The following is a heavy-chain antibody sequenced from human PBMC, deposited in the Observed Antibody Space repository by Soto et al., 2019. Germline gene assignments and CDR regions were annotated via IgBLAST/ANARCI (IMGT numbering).Heavy chain of an antibody. CDR3: ARHEHYGGNSGCSGRGY. V-gene: IGHV3-30-3*01. J-gene: IGHJ4*02. CDR2: ISYDGSNK. CDR1: GFTFSSYA. D-gene: IGHD4-17*01. Sequence: PGGSLRLSCAASGFTFSSYAMHWVRQAPGKGLEWVAVISYDGSNKYYADSVKGRFTISRDNSKNTLYLQMNSLRAEDTAVYYCARHEHYGGNSGCSGRGYWGQGTLVTVSS.